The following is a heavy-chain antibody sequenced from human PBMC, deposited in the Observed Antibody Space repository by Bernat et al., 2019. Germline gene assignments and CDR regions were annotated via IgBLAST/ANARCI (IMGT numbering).Heavy chain of an antibody. CDR3: ARDGRSSYLYYYYYYMDV. CDR2: IYSGGST. J-gene: IGHJ6*03. Sequence: EVQLVESGGGLVQPGGSLRLSCAASGFTVSSNYMSWVRQAPGKGLEWVSVIYSGGSTYYADSVKGRFTISRDNSKNTLYLQMNSLRAEDAAVYYCARDGRSSYLYYYYYYMDVWGQGTTVTVSS. D-gene: IGHD6-13*01. CDR1: GFTVSSNY. V-gene: IGHV3-66*01.